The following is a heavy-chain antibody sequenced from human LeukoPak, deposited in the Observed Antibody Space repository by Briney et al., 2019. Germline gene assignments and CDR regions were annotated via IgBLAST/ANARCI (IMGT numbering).Heavy chain of an antibody. CDR3: ARDSLVVAATGWFDP. CDR1: GYTFTSYD. Sequence: SMKVSCKASGYTFTSYDISWVRQAPGQGLEWMGGIIPIFGTANYAQKFQGRVTITADESTSTAYMELSSLRSEDTAVYYCARDSLVVAATGWFDPWGQGTLVTVSS. V-gene: IGHV1-69*13. CDR2: IIPIFGTA. J-gene: IGHJ5*02. D-gene: IGHD2-15*01.